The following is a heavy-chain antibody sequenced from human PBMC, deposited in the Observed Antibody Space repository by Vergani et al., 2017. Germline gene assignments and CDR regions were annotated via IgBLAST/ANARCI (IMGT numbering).Heavy chain of an antibody. CDR3: ARDWAYYYDSSGYYAGSPGGY. J-gene: IGHJ4*02. V-gene: IGHV3-74*01. Sequence: EVQLVESGGGLVKPGGSLRLSCAASGFTFSSYWMHWVRQAPGKGLVWVSRINSDGSXTSYADSVKGRFPISRDNAKNTLYLQMNSLRAEETAVYYCARDWAYYYDSSGYYAGSPGGYWGQGTLVTVSS. CDR1: GFTFSSYW. D-gene: IGHD3-22*01. CDR2: INSDGSXT.